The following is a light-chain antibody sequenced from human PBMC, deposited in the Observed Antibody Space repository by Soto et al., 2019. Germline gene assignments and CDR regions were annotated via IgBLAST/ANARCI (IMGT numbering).Light chain of an antibody. CDR1: SSDIGGYNY. CDR3: SSYATGGIVL. CDR2: DVT. V-gene: IGLV2-14*03. J-gene: IGLJ3*02. Sequence: QSALTQPASVSGSPGQSITISCTGTSSDIGGYNYVSWYQHHPGKAPKLMIYDVTNRPSGISNRFSGSKSGITASLTISGLQAEDGADYYCSSYATGGIVLFGGGTKLTVL.